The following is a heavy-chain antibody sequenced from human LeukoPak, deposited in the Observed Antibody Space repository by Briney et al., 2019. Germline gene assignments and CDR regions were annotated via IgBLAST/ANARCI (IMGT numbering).Heavy chain of an antibody. CDR1: GFTFSNYA. CDR3: VIWGDYDVLTGYYVPDY. D-gene: IGHD3-9*01. V-gene: IGHV3-23*01. Sequence: GASLRLSCVASGFTFSNYAMSWVRQAPGKGLEWVSAIKGSGTNTYYADSVKGRFTISRDNSKNTVFLQMNSLSHEDTAIYYGVIWGDYDVLTGYYVPDYWGQGTLVTVSS. J-gene: IGHJ4*02. CDR2: IKGSGTNT.